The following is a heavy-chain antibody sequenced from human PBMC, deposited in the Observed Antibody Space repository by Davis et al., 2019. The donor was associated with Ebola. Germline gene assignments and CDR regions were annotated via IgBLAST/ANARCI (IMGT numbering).Heavy chain of an antibody. CDR2: VDPKAGKT. J-gene: IGHJ6*02. CDR1: GYSFSDYY. Sequence: ASVKVSCKGSGYSFSDYYIHWVQGAPGKGLEWVGLVDPKAGKTVYAEKFRDRVTITADRSTDTVYMELSSLRFEDAAVYYCTTLDILTAYVPYAMDVWGQGTTVTVS. D-gene: IGHD3-9*01. CDR3: TTLDILTAYVPYAMDV. V-gene: IGHV1-69-2*01.